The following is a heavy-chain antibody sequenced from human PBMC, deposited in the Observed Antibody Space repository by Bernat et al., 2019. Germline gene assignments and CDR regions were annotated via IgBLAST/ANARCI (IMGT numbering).Heavy chain of an antibody. CDR1: VGPISSYY. CDR2: IYYSGST. Sequence: QLQLQESGPGLVKPPETLSLPCTVSVGPISSYYWSWIRQPPGKGLEWIGYIYYSGSTNYNPSLKSRVTISVDTSKNQFSLKLSSVTAADTAVYYCARDDYGDTDAFDIWGQGTMVTVSS. CDR3: ARDDYGDTDAFDI. J-gene: IGHJ3*02. V-gene: IGHV4-59*01. D-gene: IGHD4-17*01.